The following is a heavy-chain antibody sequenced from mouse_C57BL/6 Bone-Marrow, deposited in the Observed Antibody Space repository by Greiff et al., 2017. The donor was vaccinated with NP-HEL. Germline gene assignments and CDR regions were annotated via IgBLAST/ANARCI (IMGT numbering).Heavy chain of an antibody. V-gene: IGHV3-6*01. J-gene: IGHJ3*01. CDR1: GYSITSGYY. D-gene: IGHD4-1*01. Sequence: EVKLMESGPGLVKPSQSLSLTCSVTGYSITSGYYWVWIRQSPGNKLEWIGYISYYGSNNYNPTLKNRISITRDTSKNQFFLKLNSVTTEDTATYYCARSNWSWFAYWGQGTLVTVSA. CDR3: ARSNWSWFAY. CDR2: ISYYGSN.